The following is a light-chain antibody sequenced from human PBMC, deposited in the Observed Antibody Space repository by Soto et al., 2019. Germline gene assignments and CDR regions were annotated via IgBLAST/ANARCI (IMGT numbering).Light chain of an antibody. V-gene: IGLV1-51*01. CDR2: DNN. CDR1: SSNIGNNY. J-gene: IGLJ1*01. Sequence: QSVLTQPPSVSAAPGQKVTISCSGSSSNIGNNYVSWYQQLPGTAPKLLIYDNNKRPSGIPDRFSGSKSGTSATLGITGLQTGDEAYYYCGTWDSSLSASYVCGTGTKVT. CDR3: GTWDSSLSASYV.